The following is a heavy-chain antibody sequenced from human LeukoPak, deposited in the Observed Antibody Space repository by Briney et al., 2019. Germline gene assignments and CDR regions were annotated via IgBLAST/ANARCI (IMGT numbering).Heavy chain of an antibody. Sequence: SQTLSLTCTVSGGSINNGDNYWSWIRQPPGKGLEWLGFVYYRGTAYYNSSLKSRLTISIDTSQNQFSLRLTSVTAADTAVYYCARIQGNGAYGWDYFDYWGRGTLVAVSS. CDR2: VYYRGTA. J-gene: IGHJ4*02. D-gene: IGHD3-10*01. CDR1: GGSINNGDNY. CDR3: ARIQGNGAYGWDYFDY. V-gene: IGHV4-30-4*01.